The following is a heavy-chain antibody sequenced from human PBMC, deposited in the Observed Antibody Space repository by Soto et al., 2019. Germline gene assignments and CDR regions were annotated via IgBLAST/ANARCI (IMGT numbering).Heavy chain of an antibody. Sequence: PGESLKISGKGSGYSFTSYWISWVRQMPGKGLEWMGRIDPSDSYTNYSPSFQGHVTISADKSISTAYLQWSSLKASDTAMYYCARQGPLIAAAGTISADGDPIYYCYGMAFWGQGTTVTVSS. CDR1: GYSFTSYW. D-gene: IGHD6-13*01. CDR2: IDPSDSYT. J-gene: IGHJ6*02. CDR3: ARQGPLIAAAGTISADGDPIYYCYGMAF. V-gene: IGHV5-10-1*01.